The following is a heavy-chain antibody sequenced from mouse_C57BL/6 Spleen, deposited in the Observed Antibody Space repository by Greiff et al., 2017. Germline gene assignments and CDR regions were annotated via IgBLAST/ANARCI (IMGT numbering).Heavy chain of an antibody. D-gene: IGHD1-1*01. CDR1: GYTFTSYW. J-gene: IGHJ2*01. Sequence: VQLQQPGAELVKPGASVKMSCKASGYTFTSYWITWVKQRPGQGLEWIGDIYPGSGSTNYNEKFKSKATLTVDTSSSTAYMQLSSRTSEDSAVYYCARRTTVVADYFDYWGQGTTLTVSS. CDR3: ARRTTVVADYFDY. CDR2: IYPGSGST. V-gene: IGHV1-55*01.